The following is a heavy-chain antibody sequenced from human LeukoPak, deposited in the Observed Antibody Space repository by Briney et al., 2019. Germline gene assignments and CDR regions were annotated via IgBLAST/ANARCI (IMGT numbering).Heavy chain of an antibody. V-gene: IGHV3-23*01. CDR1: GFTFSSYA. J-gene: IGHJ4*02. CDR3: ARGGLVGATNLPNFDY. CDR2: ISGSGGSK. D-gene: IGHD1-26*01. Sequence: GALRLSCAASGFTFSSYAMSWVRQASGKGLELVSAISGSGGSKYYADSVKGRFTISRDNSKNTLYLQMNSLRAEDTAVYYCARGGLVGATNLPNFDYLGQRTLVTVSS.